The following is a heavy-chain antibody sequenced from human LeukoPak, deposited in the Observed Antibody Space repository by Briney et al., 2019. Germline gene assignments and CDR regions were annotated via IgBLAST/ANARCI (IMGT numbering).Heavy chain of an antibody. CDR3: AAQRDIVVVPAAGGDY. CDR1: GGTFSSYA. D-gene: IGHD2-2*01. J-gene: IGHJ4*02. V-gene: IGHV1-69*13. Sequence: PRASVKVSCKASGGTFSSYAISWVRQAPGQGLEWMGGIIPIFGTANYAQKFQGRVTITADESTSTAYMELSSLRSEDTAVYYCAAQRDIVVVPAAGGDYWGQGTLVTVSS. CDR2: IIPIFGTA.